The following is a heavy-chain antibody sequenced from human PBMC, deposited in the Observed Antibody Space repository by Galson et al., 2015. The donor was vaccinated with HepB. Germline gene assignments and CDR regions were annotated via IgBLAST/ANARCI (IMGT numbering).Heavy chain of an antibody. Sequence: SLRLSCAASGFPFSSYAMSWVRQAPGKGLEWVSSVSNSGGSRYYADSVKGRFTISRDNSKNTLYLQMNSLRAEDTALYYCAKPSYSGGLHFFDSWGQGTLVSVSS. CDR1: GFPFSSYA. J-gene: IGHJ4*02. D-gene: IGHD6-19*01. CDR2: VSNSGGSR. CDR3: AKPSYSGGLHFFDS. V-gene: IGHV3-23*01.